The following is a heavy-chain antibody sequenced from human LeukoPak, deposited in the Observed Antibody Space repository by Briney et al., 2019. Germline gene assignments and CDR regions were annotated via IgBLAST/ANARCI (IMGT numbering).Heavy chain of an antibody. Sequence: PGGSLRLSCAASGFTFDVSAMNWVRQAPGKGLEWVSRISTDGSGTDYADSVKGRFTISRDNAKNTLYLQMNSLKAEDTAMYYCTVNIGSGTYGNFQFWGRGILVTVSS. D-gene: IGHD3-10*01. CDR1: GFTFDVSA. CDR3: TVNIGSGTYGNFQF. V-gene: IGHV3-74*01. CDR2: ISTDGSGT. J-gene: IGHJ1*01.